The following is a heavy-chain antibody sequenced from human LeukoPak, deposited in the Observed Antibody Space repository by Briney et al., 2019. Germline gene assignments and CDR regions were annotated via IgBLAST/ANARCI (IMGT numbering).Heavy chain of an antibody. CDR3: ARSYDSSGYYTPYYYYGMDV. D-gene: IGHD3-22*01. J-gene: IGHJ6*02. CDR1: GGTFSSYA. Sequence: GASVKVSCKASGGTFSSYAISWVRQAPGQGLEWMGGIIPIFGTANYAQKFQSRVTITADESTSTAYMELSSLRSEDTAVYYCARSYDSSGYYTPYYYYGMDVWGQGTTVIVSS. CDR2: IIPIFGTA. V-gene: IGHV1-69*13.